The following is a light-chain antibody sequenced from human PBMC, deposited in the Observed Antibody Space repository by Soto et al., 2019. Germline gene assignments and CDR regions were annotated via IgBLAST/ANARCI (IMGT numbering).Light chain of an antibody. V-gene: IGKV3-20*01. J-gene: IGKJ3*01. CDR1: QSVNSSY. CDR2: GAS. CDR3: QQYGSSFT. Sequence: EIVLTQSPGTLSLSPGERATLSCRASQSVNSSYLAWYQQKPGQAPRLLIYGASSRATGIPDRFSGSGSGTDFTLTISRLEPEDFAVYYCQQYGSSFTFGPGTKEDIK.